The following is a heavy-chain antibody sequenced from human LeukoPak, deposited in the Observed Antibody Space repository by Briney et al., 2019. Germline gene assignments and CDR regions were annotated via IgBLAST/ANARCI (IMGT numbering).Heavy chain of an antibody. CDR1: GFTVSSNY. V-gene: IGHV3-53*01. D-gene: IGHD2-2*01. CDR2: IYSGGST. CDR3: ARRYCGSTSCSAGEAFDI. Sequence: PGGSLRLSCAASGFTVSSNYMSWVRQAPGKGLEWVSVIYSGGSTYYADSVKGRFTISRDNSKNTLYLQMNSLRAEDTAVYYCARRYCGSTSCSAGEAFDIWGQGTMVTVSS. J-gene: IGHJ3*02.